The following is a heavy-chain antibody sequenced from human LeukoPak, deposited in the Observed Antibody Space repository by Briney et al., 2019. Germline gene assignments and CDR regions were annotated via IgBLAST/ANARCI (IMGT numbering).Heavy chain of an antibody. D-gene: IGHD3-10*02. CDR3: AREPIVRGVFYYYMDV. J-gene: IGHJ6*03. CDR2: INPNSGGT. V-gene: IGHV1-2*02. CDR1: GYTFTGYY. Sequence: GASVKVSCKASGYTFTGYYMHWVRQAPGQGLEWMGWINPNSGGTNYAQKFQGRVTMTRDTSISTAYMELSRLRSDDTAVYYCAREPIVRGVFYYYMDVWGKGTTVTISS.